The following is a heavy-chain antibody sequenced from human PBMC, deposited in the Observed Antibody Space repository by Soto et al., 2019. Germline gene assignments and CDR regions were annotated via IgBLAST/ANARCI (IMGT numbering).Heavy chain of an antibody. V-gene: IGHV1-18*01. D-gene: IGHD3-3*01. CDR2: ISAYNGNT. Sequence: VKVSCKASGYTFTSYGISWVRQAPGQGLEWMGWISAYNGNTNYAQKLQGRVTMTTDTSTSTAYMELRSLRSDDTAVYYCARLPDYDFWSGYYPDYYYYGMDVWGQGTTVTVSS. CDR1: GYTFTSYG. CDR3: ARLPDYDFWSGYYPDYYYYGMDV. J-gene: IGHJ6*02.